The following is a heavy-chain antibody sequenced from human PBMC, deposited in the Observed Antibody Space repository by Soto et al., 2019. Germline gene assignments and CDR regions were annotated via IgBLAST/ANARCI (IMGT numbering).Heavy chain of an antibody. CDR1: GFTFSSYW. CDR2: INSDGSST. D-gene: IGHD4-17*01. V-gene: IGHV3-74*01. Sequence: PGGSLRLSCAASGFTFSSYWMHWVRQAPGKGLVWVSRINSDGSSTSYADSVKGRFTISRDNAENTLYLQMNSLRAEDTAVYYCARGPSYSDSYFDHWGQGTLVTVSS. CDR3: ARGPSYSDSYFDH. J-gene: IGHJ4*02.